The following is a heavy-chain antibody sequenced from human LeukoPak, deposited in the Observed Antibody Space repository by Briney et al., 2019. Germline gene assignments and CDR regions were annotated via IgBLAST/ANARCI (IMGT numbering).Heavy chain of an antibody. J-gene: IGHJ6*03. V-gene: IGHV4-4*07. CDR2: IYTSGST. D-gene: IGHD6-19*01. CDR3: ARDRGESGWVGDYYMDV. Sequence: PSETLSLTCTVSGGSISSYYWSWIRQPAGKGLEWIGRIYTSGSTNYNPSLKSRVTMSVDTSKNQFSLKLSSVTAADTAVYYCARDRGESGWVGDYYMDVWGQETTVTVSS. CDR1: GGSISSYY.